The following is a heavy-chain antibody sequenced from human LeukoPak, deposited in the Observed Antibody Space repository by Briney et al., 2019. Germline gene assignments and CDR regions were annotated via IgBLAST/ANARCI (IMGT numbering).Heavy chain of an antibody. Sequence: GASVRVSCMASGGTFSTYAITWVRQAPGQGLEWMGRILPIFDIANYAQKFQGRVTITADKSTRTAYMELSSQRSDDTAVYYCARDGGWLQTQNHYYYHGMDVWGQGTTVTVSS. J-gene: IGHJ6*02. D-gene: IGHD5-24*01. CDR2: ILPIFDIA. CDR1: GGTFSTYA. V-gene: IGHV1-69*04. CDR3: ARDGGWLQTQNHYYYHGMDV.